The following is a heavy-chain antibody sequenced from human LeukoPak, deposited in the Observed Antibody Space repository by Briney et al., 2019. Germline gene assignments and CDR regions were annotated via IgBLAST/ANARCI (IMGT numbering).Heavy chain of an antibody. V-gene: IGHV1-2*02. Sequence: ASVRVSCKASGYTFTGYYIHWVRQAPGQGLEWMGWINPNSGDTNYAQKFQGRVTMTRDTSISKAYMELNRLRSDDTAVYYCARDTTLITYWFDPWGQGTLVTVSS. D-gene: IGHD1-1*01. CDR3: ARDTTLITYWFDP. CDR1: GYTFTGYY. CDR2: INPNSGDT. J-gene: IGHJ5*02.